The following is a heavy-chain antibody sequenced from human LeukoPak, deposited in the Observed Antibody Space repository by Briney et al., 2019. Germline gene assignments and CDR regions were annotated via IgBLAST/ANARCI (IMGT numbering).Heavy chain of an antibody. V-gene: IGHV3-7*01. CDR1: GFTFSSYW. D-gene: IGHD3-9*01. CDR3: ARDGRYFDWLFSSFGY. J-gene: IGHJ4*02. CDR2: IKQDGSEK. Sequence: GGSLRLSCAASGFTFSSYWMSWVRQAPGKGLEWVANIKQDGSEKYYVDSVKGRFTISRDNAKNSLYLQMNSLRAEDTAVYYCARDGRYFDWLFSSFGYWGQGTLVTVSS.